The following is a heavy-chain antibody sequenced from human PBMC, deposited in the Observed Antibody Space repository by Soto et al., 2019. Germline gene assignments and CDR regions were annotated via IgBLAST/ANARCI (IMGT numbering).Heavy chain of an antibody. J-gene: IGHJ6*02. Sequence: ASVKVSCKASGYTFTSYDINWVRQATGQGLEWMGWMNPNSGNTGYAQKFQGRVTMTRNTSISTAYMELSSLRSEDTAVYYCASLNRLYCTNGVCYQSPGMDVWGQGTTVTVSS. CDR3: ASLNRLYCTNGVCYQSPGMDV. D-gene: IGHD2-8*01. CDR1: GYTFTSYD. CDR2: MNPNSGNT. V-gene: IGHV1-8*01.